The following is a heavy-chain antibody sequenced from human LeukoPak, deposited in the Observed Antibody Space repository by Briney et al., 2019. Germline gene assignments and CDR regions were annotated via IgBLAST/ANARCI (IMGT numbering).Heavy chain of an antibody. J-gene: IGHJ4*02. CDR1: GWSFSAYN. V-gene: IGHV4-34*01. CDR3: ARGGLATISSFIANYFDY. CDR2: LNHSGST. D-gene: IGHD5-24*01. Sequence: SEILSLTCAVYGWSFSAYNWMWIRQPPGKGLEWIGELNHSGSTNYDPSSSSGVSISVDTSKNQCSLKLSSVTAADTAVYYCARGGLATISSFIANYFDYWGQGTLVSVSS.